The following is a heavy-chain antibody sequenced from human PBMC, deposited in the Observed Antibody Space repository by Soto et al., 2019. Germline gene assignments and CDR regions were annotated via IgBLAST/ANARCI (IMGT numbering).Heavy chain of an antibody. V-gene: IGHV4-34*01. CDR2: INHSGST. CDR3: ASRYFDWLSGYYYYGMDV. J-gene: IGHJ6*02. Sequence: SETLSLTCAVYGGSFSGYYWSWIRQPPGKGLEWIGEINHSGSTNYNPSLKSRVTISVDTSKNQFSLKLSSVTAADTAVYYCASRYFDWLSGYYYYGMDVWGQGTTVT. CDR1: GGSFSGYY. D-gene: IGHD3-9*01.